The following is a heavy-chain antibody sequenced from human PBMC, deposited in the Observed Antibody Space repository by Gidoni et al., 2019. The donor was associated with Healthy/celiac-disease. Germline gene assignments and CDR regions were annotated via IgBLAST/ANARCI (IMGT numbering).Heavy chain of an antibody. Sequence: QVQLVQSGAEVTKPGSSLQVSCKASRGTFSSYAISWVRQAPGQGLEWMGGIIPIFGTANYAQKFQGRVTITADESTSTAYMELSSLRSEDTAVYYCARVLGGDYYDSSGRRAFDIWGQGTMVTVSS. J-gene: IGHJ3*02. CDR2: IIPIFGTA. CDR1: RGTFSSYA. CDR3: ARVLGGDYYDSSGRRAFDI. D-gene: IGHD3-22*01. V-gene: IGHV1-69*01.